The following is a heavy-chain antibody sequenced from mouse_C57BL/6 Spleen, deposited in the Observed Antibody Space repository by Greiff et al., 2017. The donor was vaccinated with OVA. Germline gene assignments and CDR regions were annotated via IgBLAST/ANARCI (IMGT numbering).Heavy chain of an antibody. CDR2: IDPSDSET. V-gene: IGHV1-52*01. J-gene: IGHJ1*03. Sequence: VKLSCKASGYTFTSYWMHWVKQRPIQGLEWIGNIDPSDSETHYNQKFKDKATLTVDKSSSTAYLQLSSLTSEDSAVYYCAREGLGKTGYFDVWGTGTTVTVSS. CDR3: AREGLGKTGYFDV. D-gene: IGHD4-1*01. CDR1: GYTFTSYW.